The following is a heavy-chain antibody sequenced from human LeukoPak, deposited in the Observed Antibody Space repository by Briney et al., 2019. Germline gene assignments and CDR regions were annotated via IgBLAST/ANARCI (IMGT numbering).Heavy chain of an antibody. CDR1: GDSISGDY. V-gene: IGHV4-4*07. Sequence: SETLSLTCTVSGDSISGDYWSWIRQPAGKGLEWIGRIYISGSTNYNPSLNSRVIMSVDTSKNQFSLKLSSVTAADTAVYYCARENTMVRGVIIWGQGTLVTVSS. J-gene: IGHJ4*02. CDR2: IYISGST. CDR3: ARENTMVRGVII. D-gene: IGHD3-10*01.